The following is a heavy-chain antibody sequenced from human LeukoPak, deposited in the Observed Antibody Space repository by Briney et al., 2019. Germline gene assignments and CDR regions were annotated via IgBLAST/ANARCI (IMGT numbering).Heavy chain of an antibody. CDR2: IRSSSSYT. Sequence: GGSLRLSCAAPGFTFSDYYMSWIRQAPGKGLEWVSYIRSSSSYTNYADSVKGRFTISRDNAKNSLYLQMNSLRAEDTAVYYCARAPATAHYFDYWGQGTLVTVSS. V-gene: IGHV3-11*06. CDR3: ARAPATAHYFDY. CDR1: GFTFSDYY. J-gene: IGHJ4*02.